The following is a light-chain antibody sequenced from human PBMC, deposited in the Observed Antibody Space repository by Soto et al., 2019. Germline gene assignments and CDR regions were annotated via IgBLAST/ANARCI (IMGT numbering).Light chain of an antibody. J-gene: IGKJ4*01. V-gene: IGKV3-11*01. Sequence: EIVLTQSPDTLSVSPGERVTLSCRASQSISNYLAWHQQKPGQAPRLLIYDASNRATGIPARFSGSGSGTDFTLTIRSLEPEDVAVYYCQLRSNWPPSLTFGGGTRVEI. CDR1: QSISNY. CDR2: DAS. CDR3: QLRSNWPPSLT.